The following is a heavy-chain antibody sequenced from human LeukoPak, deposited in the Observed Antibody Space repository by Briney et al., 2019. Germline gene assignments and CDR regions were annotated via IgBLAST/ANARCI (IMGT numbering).Heavy chain of an antibody. J-gene: IGHJ4*02. CDR1: GFTFSSYG. D-gene: IGHD1-26*01. V-gene: IGHV3-30*18. CDR2: ISYDGSNK. CDR3: AKEWELHPFDY. Sequence: GGSLRLSCAASGFTFSSYGMHWVRQAPGKGLEWVAVISYDGSNKYYADSAKGRFTISRDNSKNTLYLQMNSLRAEDTAVYYCAKEWELHPFDYWGQGTLVTVSS.